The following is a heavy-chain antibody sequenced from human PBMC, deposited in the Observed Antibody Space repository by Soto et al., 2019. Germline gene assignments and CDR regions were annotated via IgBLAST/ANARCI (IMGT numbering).Heavy chain of an antibody. CDR2: LYYSGST. J-gene: IGHJ4*02. D-gene: IGHD2-8*01. CDR1: GGSISSYY. CDR3: ARDVYYFDY. V-gene: IGHV4-59*01. Sequence: SETLSLTCTVSGGSISSYYWSWIRQPPGKGLEWIGYLYYSGSTNYNPSLKSRVTISVDTSKNQFSLKLSSVTAADTAVYYCARDVYYFDYWGQGTLVTVSS.